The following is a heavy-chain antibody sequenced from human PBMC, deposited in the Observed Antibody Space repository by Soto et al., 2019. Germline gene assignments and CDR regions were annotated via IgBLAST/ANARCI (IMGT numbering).Heavy chain of an antibody. V-gene: IGHV3-30-3*01. CDR3: AREPPPKAILGFMYS. J-gene: IGHJ5*02. Sequence: PGGSLRLSCAASGFTFSNFAMNWVRQAPGKGLEWLAIIAYDESHVDYADSVKGRFTISRDNSNNTLYLHMSSLSADDTAVYFCAREPPPKAILGFMYSWGQGTLVTVSS. CDR2: IAYDESHV. D-gene: IGHD3-16*01. CDR1: GFTFSNFA.